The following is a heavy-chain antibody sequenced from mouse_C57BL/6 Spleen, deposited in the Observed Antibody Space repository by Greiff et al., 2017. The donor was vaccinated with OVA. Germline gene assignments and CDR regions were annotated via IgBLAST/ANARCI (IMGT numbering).Heavy chain of an antibody. J-gene: IGHJ4*01. V-gene: IGHV1-76*01. CDR2: IYPGSGNT. CDR3: ARGNIYYDHDRAMDY. D-gene: IGHD2-4*01. CDR1: GYTFTDYY. Sequence: QVQLQQSGAELVRLGASVKLSCKASGYTFTDYYINWVKQRPGQGLEWIARIYPGSGNTYYNEKFKGKATLTAEKSSSPAYMQLSSLTSEDSAVYFCARGNIYYDHDRAMDYWGQGTSVTVSS.